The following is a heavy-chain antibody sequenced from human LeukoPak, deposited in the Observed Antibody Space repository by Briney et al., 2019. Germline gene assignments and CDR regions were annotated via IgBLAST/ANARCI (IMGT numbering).Heavy chain of an antibody. CDR3: ARHVVGYNYGYSFDY. Sequence: SETLSLTCTVSGGSISSYYWSWIRQPPGKGLEWIGYIDYSGSTNYNPSLKSRVTISVDTSKNQFSLKLSSVTAADTAVYYCARHVVGYNYGYSFDYWGQGTLVTVSS. V-gene: IGHV4-59*08. CDR2: IDYSGST. D-gene: IGHD5-18*01. J-gene: IGHJ4*02. CDR1: GGSISSYY.